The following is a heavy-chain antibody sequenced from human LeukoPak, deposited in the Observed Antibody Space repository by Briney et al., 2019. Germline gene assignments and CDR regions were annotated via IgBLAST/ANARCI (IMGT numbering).Heavy chain of an antibody. CDR1: GGSVSSGSYY. CDR2: IYYSGST. D-gene: IGHD2-15*01. J-gene: IGHJ3*02. CDR3: ARVRLPRAYAFDI. Sequence: PSQTLSLTCTVSGGSVSSGSYYWSWIRQPPGKGLEWIGYIYYSGSTNYNPSLKSRVTISVDTSKNQFSLKLSSVTAADTAVYYCARVRLPRAYAFDIRGQGTMVTVSS. V-gene: IGHV4-61*01.